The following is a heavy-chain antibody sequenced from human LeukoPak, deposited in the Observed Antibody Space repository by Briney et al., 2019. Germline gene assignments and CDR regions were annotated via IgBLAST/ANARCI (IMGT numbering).Heavy chain of an antibody. J-gene: IGHJ4*02. Sequence: GGSLRLSCAASGFTFSNYAMSWVRQSPGKGLEWVSGISGRGGSTNYADSVKGRFTISRDNSKNTLYLQMNSLRAEDTAVYYCAKGYSYGQSEIDYWGQGTLVTVSS. V-gene: IGHV3-23*01. CDR1: GFTFSNYA. CDR3: AKGYSYGQSEIDY. CDR2: ISGRGGST. D-gene: IGHD5-18*01.